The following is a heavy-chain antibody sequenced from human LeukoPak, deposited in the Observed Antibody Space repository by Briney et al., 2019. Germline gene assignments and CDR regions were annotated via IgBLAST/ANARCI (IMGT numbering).Heavy chain of an antibody. CDR3: ARDDYGGLDY. J-gene: IGHJ4*02. D-gene: IGHD4-23*01. Sequence: KPGGSLRLSCAASGFTFSSYRMNWVRQAPGKGLEWGSSISSSRNYIYYADSVKGRFTISRDNAKTSLYLQMNSLRAEDTAVYYCARDDYGGLDYWGQGTLVTVSS. CDR1: GFTFSSYR. V-gene: IGHV3-21*01. CDR2: ISSSRNYI.